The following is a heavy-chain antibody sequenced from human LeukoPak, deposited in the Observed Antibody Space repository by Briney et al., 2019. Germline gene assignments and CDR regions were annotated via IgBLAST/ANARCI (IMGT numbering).Heavy chain of an antibody. CDR3: ARHRYCSSTSCYLFDP. D-gene: IGHD2-2*01. J-gene: IGHJ5*02. Sequence: SETLSLTCAVSGGSISSSNWWSWVRQPPGKGLEWIGEIYHSGSTNYNPSLKSRVTISVDTSKNQFSLKLSSVTAADTAVYYCARHRYCSSTSCYLFDPWGQGTLVTVSS. CDR1: GGSISSSNW. CDR2: IYHSGST. V-gene: IGHV4-4*02.